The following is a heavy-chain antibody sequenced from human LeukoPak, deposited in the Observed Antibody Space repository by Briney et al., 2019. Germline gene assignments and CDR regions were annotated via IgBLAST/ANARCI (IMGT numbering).Heavy chain of an antibody. J-gene: IGHJ4*02. D-gene: IGHD5-18*01. V-gene: IGHV1-2*02. CDR2: INPNSGGT. CDR3: ARDGVDTAIGRDY. CDR1: GYTFTGYY. Sequence: ASVKVSCKASGYTFTGYYMHWVRQAPGQGLEWMGWINPNSGGTNYAQKFQGRVTMTRDTSISTAYMELSRLRSDDTAVYYCARDGVDTAIGRDYWGQGTLVTVSS.